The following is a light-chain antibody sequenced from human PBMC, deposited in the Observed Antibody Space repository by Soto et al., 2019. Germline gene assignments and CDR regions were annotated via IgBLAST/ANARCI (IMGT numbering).Light chain of an antibody. V-gene: IGKV1-5*01. J-gene: IGKJ1*01. CDR3: QQYNVYSWT. CDR2: DAS. CDR1: QNIFSW. Sequence: DIQMTQSPSTLSASVGDGVTITCRASQNIFSWLAWYQHKPGKAPKLLIYDASILESGVPARFGGSGSGTEFTLTISSLQPDDFATYYCQQYNVYSWTFGQGTKVDIK.